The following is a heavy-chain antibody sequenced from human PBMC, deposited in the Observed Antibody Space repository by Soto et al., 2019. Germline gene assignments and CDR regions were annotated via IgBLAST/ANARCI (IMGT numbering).Heavy chain of an antibody. V-gene: IGHV4-30-4*01. D-gene: IGHD1-26*01. CDR1: GGSISSGDYY. CDR3: ARAEWELLLSLDY. Sequence: PSETLSLTCTVSGGSISSGDYYCSWIRQPPGKGLEWIGYIYYSGSTYYNPSLKSRVTISVDTSKNQFSLKLSSVTAADTAVYYCARAEWELLLSLDYSGQGTLVTVS. CDR2: IYYSGST. J-gene: IGHJ4*02.